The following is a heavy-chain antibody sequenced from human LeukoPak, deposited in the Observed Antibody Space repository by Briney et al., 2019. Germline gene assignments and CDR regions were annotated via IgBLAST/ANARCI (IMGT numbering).Heavy chain of an antibody. CDR1: GFTFSGYG. CDR2: INGNGGSR. J-gene: IGHJ4*02. D-gene: IGHD6-6*01. Sequence: GGSLRLSCAASGFTFSGYGMSWVRQAPGKGLEWVSGINGNGGSRGYAASVKGRFTISRDNANNSLYLQMNSLRAEDTALYYCARGSSFHNYWGQGTLVTVSS. CDR3: ARGSSFHNY. V-gene: IGHV3-20*04.